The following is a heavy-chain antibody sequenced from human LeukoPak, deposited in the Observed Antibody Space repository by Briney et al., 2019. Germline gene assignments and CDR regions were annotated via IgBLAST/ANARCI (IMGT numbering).Heavy chain of an antibody. CDR2: IYYSGST. J-gene: IGHJ4*02. CDR3: ASGITGTTVDGLDY. CDR1: GGSISSGGYS. D-gene: IGHD1-7*01. V-gene: IGHV4-31*03. Sequence: PSQTLSLTCTVSGGSISSGGYSWSWIRQHPGKGLEWIGYIYYSGSTYYNPSLKSRVTLSVDTSKNQFSLKLSSVTAADTAVYYCASGITGTTVDGLDYWGQGTLVTVSS.